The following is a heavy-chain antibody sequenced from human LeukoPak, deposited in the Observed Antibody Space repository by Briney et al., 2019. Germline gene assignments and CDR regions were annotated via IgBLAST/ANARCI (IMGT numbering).Heavy chain of an antibody. D-gene: IGHD3-22*01. CDR2: INPSGGST. J-gene: IGHJ4*02. CDR1: GYTFTSYY. V-gene: IGHV1-46*01. Sequence: ASVKVSCKASGYTFTSYYMHWVRQAPGQGLEWMGIINPSGGSTSYAQKFQGRVTMTRDMSTSTVYMELSSLRSDDTAVYYCARDRVITMIVVVTPLDYWGQGTLVTVSS. CDR3: ARDRVITMIVVVTPLDY.